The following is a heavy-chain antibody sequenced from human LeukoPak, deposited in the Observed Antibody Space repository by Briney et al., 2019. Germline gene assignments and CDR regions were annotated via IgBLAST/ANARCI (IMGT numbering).Heavy chain of an antibody. J-gene: IGHJ6*03. Sequence: PSETLSLTCTVSGGSISSSSYYWGWIRQPPGKGLEWIGSIYYSGSTNYNPSLKSRVTISVDTSKNQFSLKLSSVTAADTAVYYCARDRRIAQRGRAANYYYYYMDVWGKGTTVTISS. V-gene: IGHV4-39*07. CDR2: IYYSGST. CDR3: ARDRRIAQRGRAANYYYYYMDV. CDR1: GGSISSSSYY. D-gene: IGHD6-13*01.